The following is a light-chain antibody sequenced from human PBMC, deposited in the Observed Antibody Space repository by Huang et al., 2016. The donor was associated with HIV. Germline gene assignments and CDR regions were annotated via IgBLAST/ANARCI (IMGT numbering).Light chain of an antibody. J-gene: IGKJ3*01. CDR3: QQYNSAPVT. CDR1: QGISNY. Sequence: DIQMTQSPSSLSASVGDRVTLTCRASQGISNYLAWDQQRPGTVPRLLIYAASTLQSGVPSRFSGSGSGTDFTLTISSLQPEDVATYYCQQYNSAPVTFGPGTKVDIK. CDR2: AAS. V-gene: IGKV1-27*01.